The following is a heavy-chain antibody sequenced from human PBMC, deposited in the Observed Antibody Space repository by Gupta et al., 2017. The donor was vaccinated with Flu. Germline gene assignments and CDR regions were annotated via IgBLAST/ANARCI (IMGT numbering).Heavy chain of an antibody. J-gene: IGHJ4*02. CDR2: ISEGSAHT. V-gene: IGHV3-23*01. Sequence: SWARQAPGKGLEWVSAISEGSAHTYYAYSVKGRFTISRDDSKNTLYRQMNSLRAEDTAIYYCAKARDYDGDSWGQGMLVTVSS. D-gene: IGHD3-16*01. CDR3: AKARDYDGDS.